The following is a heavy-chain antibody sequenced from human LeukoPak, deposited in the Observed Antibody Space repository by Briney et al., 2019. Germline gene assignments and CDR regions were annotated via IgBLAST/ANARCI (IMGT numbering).Heavy chain of an antibody. J-gene: IGHJ4*02. Sequence: GGSLSLSCAASGFTFSSYGMHWVRQAPGKGLEWVAVIWYDGSNKYYADSVKGRFTISRDNSKNTLYLQMDSLRAEDTAVYYCAKDLSSSWYYFDHWGQGTLVTVSS. CDR3: AKDLSSSWYYFDH. V-gene: IGHV3-33*06. D-gene: IGHD6-13*01. CDR2: IWYDGSNK. CDR1: GFTFSSYG.